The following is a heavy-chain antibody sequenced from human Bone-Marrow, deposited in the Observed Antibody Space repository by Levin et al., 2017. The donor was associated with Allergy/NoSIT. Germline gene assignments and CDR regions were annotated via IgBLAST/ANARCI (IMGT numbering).Heavy chain of an antibody. CDR1: GFTFSSYA. V-gene: IGHV3-33*01. Sequence: GESLKISCVASGFTFSSYAMHWVRQAPGKGLEWVAIIYYDGSIKYYADSVKGRFTISRDNSKNTLYLQMNSLRVGDTALYSCAREGGGGGTYPLDYWGQGTLVTVSS. CDR2: IYYDGSIK. J-gene: IGHJ4*02. D-gene: IGHD2-15*01. CDR3: AREGGGGGTYPLDY.